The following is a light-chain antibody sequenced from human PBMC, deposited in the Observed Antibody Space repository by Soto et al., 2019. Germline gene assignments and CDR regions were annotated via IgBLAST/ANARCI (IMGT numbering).Light chain of an antibody. CDR1: SSDVGGYNS. CDR3: SSFGGSDNLV. CDR2: EVS. V-gene: IGLV2-8*01. Sequence: QSALTQPPSASGSPGQSVTISCTGTSSDVGGYNSVSWYQQHPGKAPKLMIYEVSQRPSGVPVRFSGSKSGNTASLTVSGLQAEDEADYYCSSFGGSDNLVFGGGTKLTVL. J-gene: IGLJ2*01.